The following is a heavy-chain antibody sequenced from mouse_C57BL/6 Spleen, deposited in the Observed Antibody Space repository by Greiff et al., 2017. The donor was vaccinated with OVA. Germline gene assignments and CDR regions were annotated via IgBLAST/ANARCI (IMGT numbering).Heavy chain of an antibody. V-gene: IGHV1-69*01. J-gene: IGHJ3*01. CDR3: ARSRDYGSSDEGFAY. D-gene: IGHD1-1*01. CDR1: GYTFTSYW. CDR2: IDPSDSYT. Sequence: QVQLKQPGAELVMPGASVKLSCKASGYTFTSYWMHWVKQRPGQGLEWIGEIDPSDSYTNSNQKFKGKSTLTVDKSSSTAYRQLSSLTSEDAAVDYCARSRDYGSSDEGFAYWGQGTLVTVSA.